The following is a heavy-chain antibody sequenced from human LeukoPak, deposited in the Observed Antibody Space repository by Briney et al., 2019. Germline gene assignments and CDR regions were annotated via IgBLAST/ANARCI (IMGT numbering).Heavy chain of an antibody. V-gene: IGHV3-74*01. D-gene: IGHD3-10*01. Sequence: GGSLRLSCAASGFTFSSYSMNWVRQAPGKGLEWVSRINSDGSSTVYPDSVKGRFTISRDNAKNTLYLQMNSLRAEDAAVYYCARGLYASGNYGIAYWGQGILATVSS. CDR3: ARGLYASGNYGIAY. CDR1: GFTFSSYS. CDR2: INSDGSST. J-gene: IGHJ4*02.